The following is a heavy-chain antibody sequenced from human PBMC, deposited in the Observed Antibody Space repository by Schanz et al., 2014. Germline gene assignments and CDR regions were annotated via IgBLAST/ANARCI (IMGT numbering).Heavy chain of an antibody. CDR1: GFTFSSYS. Sequence: EVQLVESGGGLVQPGGSLRLSCTASGFTFSSYSMNWVRQAPGKGPEWVSYISSSSSTIYHADSVKGRFTISRDNSKNTLYLQMNSLRPEDTAVYYCARGGFGEVSYFDYWGQGTLVTVSS. CDR3: ARGGFGEVSYFDY. V-gene: IGHV3-48*01. D-gene: IGHD3-10*01. J-gene: IGHJ4*02. CDR2: ISSSSSTI.